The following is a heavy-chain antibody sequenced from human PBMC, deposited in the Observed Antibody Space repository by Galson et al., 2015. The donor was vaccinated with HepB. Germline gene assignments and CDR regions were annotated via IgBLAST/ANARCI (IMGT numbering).Heavy chain of an antibody. J-gene: IGHJ1*01. CDR1: GYTFIDYY. D-gene: IGHD3-22*01. CDR2: INPNSGGT. Sequence: SCKASGYTFIDYYVHWVRQAPGQGLEWMGWINPNSGGTNYAQKFQGKVSMTRDTSINTAYMELSRLRSDDTAVYYCARDYYDSSGPSAEYFQHWGQGTLVTVSS. CDR3: ARDYYDSSGPSAEYFQH. V-gene: IGHV1-2*02.